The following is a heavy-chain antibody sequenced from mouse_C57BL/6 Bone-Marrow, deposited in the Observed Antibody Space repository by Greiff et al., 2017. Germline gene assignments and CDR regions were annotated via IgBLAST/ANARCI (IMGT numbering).Heavy chain of an antibody. CDR3: ARTPLYYYGSSYYYFDG. J-gene: IGHJ2*01. CDR2: IHPNSGST. V-gene: IGHV1-64*01. CDR1: GYTFTSYW. Sequence: QVQLQQPGAELVKPGASVKLSCKASGYTFTSYWMHWVKQRPGQGLEWIGMIHPNSGSTNYNEKLKSKATLTVDKSSSPAYMQLSSLTSEDSAVYYCARTPLYYYGSSYYYFDGWGQGTTLTVSS. D-gene: IGHD1-1*01.